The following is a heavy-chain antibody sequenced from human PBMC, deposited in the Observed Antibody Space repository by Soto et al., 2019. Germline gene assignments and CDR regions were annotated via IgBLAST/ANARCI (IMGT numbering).Heavy chain of an antibody. CDR3: EGHPNHFWSAYFRRGWFDT. D-gene: IGHD3-3*02. Sequence: GESLKISCKGSGDSFSNYWIAWVRQMPGKGLEWMGIIYPGDSDTRYSPSFQGQVTISADTSINTVYLQWSSLKASDTAMYYCEGHPNHFWSAYFRRGWFDTWGQGTLVTVSS. V-gene: IGHV5-51*01. CDR1: GDSFSNYW. J-gene: IGHJ5*02. CDR2: IYPGDSDT.